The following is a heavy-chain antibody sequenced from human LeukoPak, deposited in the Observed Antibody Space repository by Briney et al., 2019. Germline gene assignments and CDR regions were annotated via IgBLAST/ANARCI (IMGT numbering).Heavy chain of an antibody. D-gene: IGHD6-13*01. V-gene: IGHV3-23*01. CDR1: GFTFSTYA. J-gene: IGHJ4*02. Sequence: QAGGSLRLSCAASGFTFSTYALTWVRQAPGKGLEWISGISDTGDSTYYADSVKGRFTISRDNSKNTLDLQMSSLRAEDTAVYYCARENKDSSSWSFDYWGQGTLVTVSS. CDR2: ISDTGDST. CDR3: ARENKDSSSWSFDY.